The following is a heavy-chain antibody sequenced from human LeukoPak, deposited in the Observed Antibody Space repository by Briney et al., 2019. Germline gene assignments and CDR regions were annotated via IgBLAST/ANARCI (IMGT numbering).Heavy chain of an antibody. CDR3: AREWRGNIVATITSD. Sequence: GASVKVSCKASGGTFSSYAISWVRQAPGQGLEWMGGIIPIFGTANYAQKFQGRVTITADESTSTAYMELSSLRSEDTAVYYCAREWRGNIVATITSDWGQGTLVTVSS. J-gene: IGHJ4*02. CDR1: GGTFSSYA. D-gene: IGHD5-12*01. CDR2: IIPIFGTA. V-gene: IGHV1-69*13.